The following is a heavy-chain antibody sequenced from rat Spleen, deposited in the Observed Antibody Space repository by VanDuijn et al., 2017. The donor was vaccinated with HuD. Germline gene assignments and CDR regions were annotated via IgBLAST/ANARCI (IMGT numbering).Heavy chain of an antibody. CDR3: ARPANYGGGYYFDY. J-gene: IGHJ2*01. Sequence: EVLLQESGPGLVRPSQSLSLTCSVTGSSITSNYWGWIRKFPGNKMEWIGHISYRGIISYNPSLKSRISITRDTSKNQFFLQLNSLTTEDTGTYFCARPANYGGGYYFDYWGQGVMVTVSS. V-gene: IGHV3-1*01. CDR1: GSSITSNY. CDR2: ISYRGII. D-gene: IGHD1-11*01.